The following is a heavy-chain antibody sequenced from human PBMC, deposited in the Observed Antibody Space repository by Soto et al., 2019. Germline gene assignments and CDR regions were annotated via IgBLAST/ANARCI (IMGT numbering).Heavy chain of an antibody. Sequence: QLQLQESGSGLVKPSQTLSLTCAVSGGSISSGGYSWSWIRQPPGKGLEWIGYIYHSGSTYYNPSHKRILTISGDRAKNQCSLKLSSVTAAATAVDYCARGGGYDYVWGSDGWFDPWGQGTLVTVSS. J-gene: IGHJ5*02. V-gene: IGHV4-30-2*01. D-gene: IGHD3-16*01. CDR3: ARGGGYDYVWGSDGWFDP. CDR1: GGSISSGGYS. CDR2: IYHSGST.